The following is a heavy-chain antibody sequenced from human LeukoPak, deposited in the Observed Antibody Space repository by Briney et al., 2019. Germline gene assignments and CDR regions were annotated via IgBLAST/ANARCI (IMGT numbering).Heavy chain of an antibody. D-gene: IGHD3-22*01. CDR1: GFTFDDYG. V-gene: IGHV3-20*01. J-gene: IGHJ4*02. CDR3: ARDRSYYDSSGYFRPLDY. CDR2: INWNGGST. Sequence: PGGSLRLSCAASGFTFDDYGMSWVRQAPGKGLEWVSGINWNGGSTGYADSVKGRLTISRDNAKNSLYLQMNSLRAEDTALYHCARDRSYYDSSGYFRPLDYWGQGTLVTVSS.